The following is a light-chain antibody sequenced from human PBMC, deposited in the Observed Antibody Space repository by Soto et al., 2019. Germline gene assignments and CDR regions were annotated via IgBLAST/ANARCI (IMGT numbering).Light chain of an antibody. V-gene: IGLV2-14*03. J-gene: IGLJ2*01. CDR2: DVS. Sequence: QSALTQPASVSGSPGQSITISCTGTSSDVGGYNYVSWYQQHPGKAPKLMIYDVSDRPSGVSNRFSGSKSGNTAPLTISGLQAEDEADYYCNSYTGSSSHVVLGGGTKVPVL. CDR3: NSYTGSSSHVV. CDR1: SSDVGGYNY.